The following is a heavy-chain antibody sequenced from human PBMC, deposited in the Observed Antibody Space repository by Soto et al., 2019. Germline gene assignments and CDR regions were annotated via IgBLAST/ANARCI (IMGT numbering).Heavy chain of an antibody. CDR1: GVPFSTYA. Sequence: QVQLVQSGAEVKKPGSSVKVSCKASGVPFSTYAMSWVRQAPGHGLEWMGGIIPIFGTANYAQKLQARVTITADESTSTVYMELSGLTSEDTAMYYCARGSHSPGIAVAGYYYWGQGTLVTVSS. CDR3: ARGSHSPGIAVAGYYY. V-gene: IGHV1-69*01. CDR2: IIPIFGTA. J-gene: IGHJ4*02. D-gene: IGHD6-19*01.